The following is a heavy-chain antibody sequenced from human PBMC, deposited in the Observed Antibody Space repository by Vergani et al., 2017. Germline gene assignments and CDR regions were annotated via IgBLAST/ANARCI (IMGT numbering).Heavy chain of an antibody. J-gene: IGHJ5*02. CDR2: IYSSGST. Sequence: QVQLQESGPGLVKPSETLYLTCTVSGGSISSYYWSWIRQPPGKGLEWIGYIYSSGSTNYNPSLNSRITISVDTSKNQFSLKLSSVTAADTAVYYCARFLLWFGDRGWFDPWGQGTLVTVSS. CDR1: GGSISSYY. V-gene: IGHV4-59*01. D-gene: IGHD3-10*01. CDR3: ARFLLWFGDRGWFDP.